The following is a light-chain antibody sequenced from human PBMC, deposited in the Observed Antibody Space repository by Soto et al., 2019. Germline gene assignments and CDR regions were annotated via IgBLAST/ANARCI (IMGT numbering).Light chain of an antibody. CDR3: QQTFRTPHT. CDR2: SAS. CDR1: QTISNY. J-gene: IGKJ2*01. V-gene: IGKV1-39*01. Sequence: DIRMTQSPASLSASVGDRVTITCRASQTISNYLNWYQQKPGAAPKLLIYSASTLQSRVPSRFSGSGFGTDYTLTISSLQPADFAVYYCQQTFRTPHTFGQGTKVDI.